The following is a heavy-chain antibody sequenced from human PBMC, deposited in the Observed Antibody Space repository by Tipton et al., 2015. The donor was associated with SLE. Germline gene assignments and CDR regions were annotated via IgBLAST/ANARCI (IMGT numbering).Heavy chain of an antibody. CDR2: IYYSGST. CDR3: AGKRPRSRAFDI. J-gene: IGHJ3*02. V-gene: IGHV4-59*08. CDR1: GGSLSSYY. D-gene: IGHD1-1*01. Sequence: TLSLTCTVSGGSLSSYYWSWIRQPPGKGLEWIGYIYYSGSTNYNPSLKSRVTISVDTSKNQFSLKLSSVTAADTAVYYCAGKRPRSRAFDIWGQGTMVTVSS.